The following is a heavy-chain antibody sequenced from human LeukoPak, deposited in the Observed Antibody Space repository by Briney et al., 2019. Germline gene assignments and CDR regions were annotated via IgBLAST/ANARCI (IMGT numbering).Heavy chain of an antibody. CDR2: INPNSGGT. V-gene: IGHV1-2*02. J-gene: IGHJ6*02. Sequence: RASVKVSCKASGYTFTGYYIHRVRQAPGQGLEWMGWINPNSGGTNYAQKFQGRVTMTRDTSISTAYMELSRLRSDDTAVYYCARVELGIAYYYYGMDVWGQGTTVTVS. D-gene: IGHD7-27*01. CDR3: ARVELGIAYYYYGMDV. CDR1: GYTFTGYY.